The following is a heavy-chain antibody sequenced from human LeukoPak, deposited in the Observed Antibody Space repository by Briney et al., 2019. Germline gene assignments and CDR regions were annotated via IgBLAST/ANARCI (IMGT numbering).Heavy chain of an antibody. V-gene: IGHV3-48*04. J-gene: IGHJ4*02. D-gene: IGHD6-13*01. CDR3: VRGDSSSWYPYFDY. CDR2: ISHSGTTM. CDR1: GFTFSSYS. Sequence: GGSLRLSCAASGFTFSSYSTYWVRQAPGRGLEWVSYISHSGTTMYYADSVKGRFTISRDNAKTSLHLQMNSLRAEDTAVYYCVRGDSSSWYPYFDYWGQGTLVSVSS.